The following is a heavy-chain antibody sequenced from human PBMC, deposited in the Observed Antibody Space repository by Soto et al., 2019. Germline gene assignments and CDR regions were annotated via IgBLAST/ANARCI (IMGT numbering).Heavy chain of an antibody. V-gene: IGHV3-30*18. D-gene: IGHD1-26*01. Sequence: QVQLVESGGGVVQPGRSLRLSCAASGFTFSSYGMHWVRQAPGKGLEGVAVISYDGSNKYYADSVKGRFTISGYNSKNTLYLQMNSMRAEDTAVYYCAKDRGRQNQYFQHWGQGNLVTVSS. CDR1: GFTFSSYG. CDR2: ISYDGSNK. J-gene: IGHJ1*01. CDR3: AKDRGRQNQYFQH.